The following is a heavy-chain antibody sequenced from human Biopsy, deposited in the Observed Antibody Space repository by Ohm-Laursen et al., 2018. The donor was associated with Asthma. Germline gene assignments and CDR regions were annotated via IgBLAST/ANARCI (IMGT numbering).Heavy chain of an antibody. CDR1: GYTFNSAG. Sequence: ASVTASCKTSGYTFNSAGITWARQAPGQGLEWMGWISVYNGNTKVAQKLQDRVTMITDTSTSPAYMELRSLRSDDAAVYFCARAVDYSHYYGLDVWGQGTTVTVS. CDR2: ISVYNGNT. V-gene: IGHV1-18*01. J-gene: IGHJ6*02. CDR3: ARAVDYSHYYGLDV. D-gene: IGHD3-10*01.